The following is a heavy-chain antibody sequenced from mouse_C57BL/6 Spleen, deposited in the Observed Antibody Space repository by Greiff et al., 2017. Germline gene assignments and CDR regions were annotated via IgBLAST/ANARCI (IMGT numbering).Heavy chain of an antibody. D-gene: IGHD3-2*02. CDR1: GYTFTSYW. J-gene: IGHJ3*01. CDR2: IHPNSGST. Sequence: VQLQQPGAELVKPGASVKLSCKASGYTFTSYWMHWVKQRPGQGLEWIGMIHPNSGSTNYNEKFKSKATLTVDKSSSTAYMQLSSLTSEDSAVYDCARGDSSGDECAYWGQGTLVTVSA. CDR3: ARGDSSGDECAY. V-gene: IGHV1-64*01.